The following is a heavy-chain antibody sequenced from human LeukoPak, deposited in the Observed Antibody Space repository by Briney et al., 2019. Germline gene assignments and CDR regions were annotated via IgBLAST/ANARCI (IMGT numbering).Heavy chain of an antibody. Sequence: SETLSLTCTVSGGPITSHYWTWIRQSPVKGLEWIGDISNSGSTSYNPSLKSRVTISIDTSKSQFSLKLSSVTAADTAVYYCAREDYWGQGTLVTVSS. CDR1: GGPITSHY. J-gene: IGHJ4*02. CDR3: AREDY. V-gene: IGHV4-59*11. CDR2: ISNSGST.